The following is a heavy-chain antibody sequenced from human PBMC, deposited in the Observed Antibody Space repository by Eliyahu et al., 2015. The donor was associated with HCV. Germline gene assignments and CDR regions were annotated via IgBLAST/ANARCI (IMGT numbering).Heavy chain of an antibody. CDR2: IIPIFGTT. J-gene: IGHJ4*02. CDR3: ARDLHYYERTFFDY. CDR1: EDTFSTYA. Sequence: QVQLVQSGAEVKEPGSSLKVSCKASEDTFSTYAINWVRLAPGQGLEWMGRIIPIFGTTKYAQKFQGRVTITADDSTSTAYMELSSLRSEDTAVYYCARDLHYYERTFFDYWGQGTLVTVSS. D-gene: IGHD3-22*01. V-gene: IGHV1-69*01.